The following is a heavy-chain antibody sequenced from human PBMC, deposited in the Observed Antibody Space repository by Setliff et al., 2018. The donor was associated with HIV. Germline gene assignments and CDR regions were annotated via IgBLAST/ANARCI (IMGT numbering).Heavy chain of an antibody. CDR3: ARVKPHLRRSGSYWIVDY. Sequence: PGGSLRLSCAASGFTFSNAWMSWVRQAPGKGLEWVGRIKSKTDGGTTDYAAPVKGRFTISRDNAKNSLYLQMNSLRAEDTAVYHCARVKPHLRRSGSYWIVDYWGQGTLVTVSS. CDR2: IKSKTDGGTT. J-gene: IGHJ4*02. CDR1: GFTFSNAW. V-gene: IGHV3-15*01. D-gene: IGHD1-26*01.